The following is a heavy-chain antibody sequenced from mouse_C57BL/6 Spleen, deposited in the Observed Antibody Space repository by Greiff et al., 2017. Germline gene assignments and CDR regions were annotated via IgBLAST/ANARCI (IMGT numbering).Heavy chain of an antibody. Sequence: EVQLQQSGPELVKPGAPVKISCKASGYTFTDYYMNWVKQSHGKSLEWIGDINPNNGGTSYNQKFKGKATLTVDKSSSTAYMELRSLTSEDSAVYYCARERELGFDFDYWGQGTTLTVSS. J-gene: IGHJ2*01. CDR2: INPNNGGT. CDR1: GYTFTDYY. D-gene: IGHD4-1*01. V-gene: IGHV1-26*01. CDR3: ARERELGFDFDY.